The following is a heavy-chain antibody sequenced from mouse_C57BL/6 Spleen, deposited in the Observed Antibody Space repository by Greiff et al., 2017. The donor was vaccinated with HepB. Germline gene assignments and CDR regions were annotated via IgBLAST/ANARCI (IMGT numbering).Heavy chain of an antibody. Sequence: QVQLQQPGAELVKPGASVKLSCKASGYTFTGYWMHWVKQRPGQGLEWIGMIHPNSGSTNYNEKFKSKATLTVDKSSSTAYMQLSSLTSEDSAVYYCARTTVVAKAYAMDYWGQGTSVTVSS. J-gene: IGHJ4*01. CDR3: ARTTVVAKAYAMDY. V-gene: IGHV1-64*01. D-gene: IGHD1-1*01. CDR2: IHPNSGST. CDR1: GYTFTGYW.